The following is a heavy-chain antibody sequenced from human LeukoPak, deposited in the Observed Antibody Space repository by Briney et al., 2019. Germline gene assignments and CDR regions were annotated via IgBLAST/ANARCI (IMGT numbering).Heavy chain of an antibody. CDR3: ARGGIAAADDAFDI. J-gene: IGHJ3*02. D-gene: IGHD6-13*01. CDR2: IIPILGIA. CDR1: GGTFSSYA. Sequence: ASVKVSCKASGGTFSSYAISWVRQAPGQGLEWMGRIIPILGIANYAQKFQGRVTITADKSTSTAYMELSSLRSEDTAVYYCARGGIAAADDAFDIWGQGTMVTVSS. V-gene: IGHV1-69*04.